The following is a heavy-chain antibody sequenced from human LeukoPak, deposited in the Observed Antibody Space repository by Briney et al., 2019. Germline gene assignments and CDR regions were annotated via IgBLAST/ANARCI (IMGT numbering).Heavy chain of an antibody. J-gene: IGHJ4*02. CDR2: ISGSGGST. CDR1: GFTFSSYG. V-gene: IGHV3-23*01. Sequence: PGGSLRLSCAASGFTFSSYGMSWVRQAPGKGLEWVSAISGSGGSTYYADSVKGRFTISRDNSKNTLYLQMNSLRAEDTAVYYCAKQTTVVIIPMDYWGQGTLVTVSS. D-gene: IGHD4-23*01. CDR3: AKQTTVVIIPMDY.